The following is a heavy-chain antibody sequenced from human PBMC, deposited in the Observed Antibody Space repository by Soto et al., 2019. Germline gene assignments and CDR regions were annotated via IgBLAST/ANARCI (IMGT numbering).Heavy chain of an antibody. CDR3: TKQGRITMVRGVIIKGHYYYGMDV. CDR1: GFTFSNAW. J-gene: IGHJ6*01. V-gene: IGHV3-15*01. D-gene: IGHD3-10*01. CDR2: IKSKTDGGTT. Sequence: EVQLVESGGGLVKPGGSLRLSCAASGFTFSNAWMSWVRQAPGKGLEWVGRIKSKTDGGTTDYAAPVKGRFTISRDDSKNTLYLQMNSLKTEDTAVYYCTKQGRITMVRGVIIKGHYYYGMDVW.